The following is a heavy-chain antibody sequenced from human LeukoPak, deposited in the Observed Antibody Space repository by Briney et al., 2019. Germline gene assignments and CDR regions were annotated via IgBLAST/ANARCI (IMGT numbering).Heavy chain of an antibody. CDR3: ARGSSPRKITMIVVVTRELVGY. Sequence: ASVKVSCKASGYTFTGYYMHWVRQAPGQGLEWMGRINPNSGGTNYAQKFQGRVTMTRDTSISTAYMELSRLRSDDTAVYYCARGSSPRKITMIVVVTRELVGYWGQGTLVTVSS. CDR2: INPNSGGT. V-gene: IGHV1-2*06. D-gene: IGHD3-22*01. J-gene: IGHJ4*02. CDR1: GYTFTGYY.